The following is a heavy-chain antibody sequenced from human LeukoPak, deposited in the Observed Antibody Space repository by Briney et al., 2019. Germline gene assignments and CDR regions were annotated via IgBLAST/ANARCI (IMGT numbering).Heavy chain of an antibody. D-gene: IGHD2-15*01. J-gene: IGHJ4*02. CDR3: ARARYCSGGSCYSGSDY. Sequence: GGSLRLSCAASGFTFSDYYMSWIRQAPGKGLEWVSYISSSSSYTNYADSVKGRFTISRDNAKNSLYLQMDSLRAEDTAVYYCARARYCSGGSCYSGSDYWGQGTLVTVSS. V-gene: IGHV3-11*06. CDR2: ISSSSSYT. CDR1: GFTFSDYY.